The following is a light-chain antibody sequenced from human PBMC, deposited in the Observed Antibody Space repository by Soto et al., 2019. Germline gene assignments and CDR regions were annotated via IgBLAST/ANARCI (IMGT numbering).Light chain of an antibody. CDR3: CSYAGRYTYV. Sequence: QSALTQPRSVSGSPGQSVTISCSGTSSPAGGHHYVSWYQQFPGKAPKLVIYAVSQRPSGVPDRFSGSESGNTASLTISGLQAEDEADYYCCSYAGRYTYVFGTGTKVTVL. CDR1: SSPAGGHHY. V-gene: IGLV2-11*01. CDR2: AVS. J-gene: IGLJ1*01.